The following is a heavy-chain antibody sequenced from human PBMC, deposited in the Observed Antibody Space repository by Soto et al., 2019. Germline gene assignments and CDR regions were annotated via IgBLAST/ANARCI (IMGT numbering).Heavy chain of an antibody. CDR1: GGSISTGDYY. J-gene: IGHJ4*02. CDR2: IYYNENT. V-gene: IGHV4-30-4*01. CDR3: ASEDGYKRSY. D-gene: IGHD5-18*01. Sequence: SETLSLTCTVSGGSISTGDYYWSWIRQPPRKGLEVIVNIYYNENTLNIPTLKSRVVISLNTQNNQFALRLNSVTDADTDVYYCASEDGYKRSYWGQGMQVPV.